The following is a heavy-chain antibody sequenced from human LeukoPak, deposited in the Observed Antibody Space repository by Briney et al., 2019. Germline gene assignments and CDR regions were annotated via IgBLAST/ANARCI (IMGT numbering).Heavy chain of an antibody. CDR1: GGSISSSNW. Sequence: SETLSLTCTVPGGSISSSNWWSWVRQPPGKGLEWIGYVHDSAGTIYNPSLKSRVTISVGTSKTQFSLKVTSVTTADTAVYYCAKGRKDFDTNLGPFDSWGQGILVTVSS. V-gene: IGHV4-4*02. CDR2: VHDSAGT. D-gene: IGHD3-9*01. CDR3: AKGRKDFDTNLGPFDS. J-gene: IGHJ4*02.